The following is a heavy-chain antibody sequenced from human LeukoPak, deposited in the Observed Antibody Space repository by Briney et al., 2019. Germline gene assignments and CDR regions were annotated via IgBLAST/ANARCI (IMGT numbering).Heavy chain of an antibody. Sequence: GGSLRLSCAASGFTFSSYGMHWVRQAPGKGLEWVAFIRYDGSNKYYADSVKGRFTISRDNSKNTPYLQMNSLRAEDTAVYYCAKASRIVATSYVDYRGQGTLVTVSS. J-gene: IGHJ4*02. CDR3: AKASRIVATSYVDY. CDR1: GFTFSSYG. CDR2: IRYDGSNK. D-gene: IGHD5-12*01. V-gene: IGHV3-30*02.